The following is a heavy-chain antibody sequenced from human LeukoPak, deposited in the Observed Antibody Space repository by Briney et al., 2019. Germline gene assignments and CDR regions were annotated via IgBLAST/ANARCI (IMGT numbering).Heavy chain of an antibody. D-gene: IGHD5-24*01. J-gene: IGHJ4*02. CDR2: FSGRGGST. CDR1: GFTFSSYA. V-gene: IGHV3-23*01. CDR3: ARHDYNFEY. Sequence: GGSLRLSCAASGFTFSSYAMSWVRQAPGKGLEWVSTFSGRGGSTYYADSAKGRLTISRDNSKNTLYLEMSSLRGEDTAVYYCARHDYNFEYWGQGTLVTVSS.